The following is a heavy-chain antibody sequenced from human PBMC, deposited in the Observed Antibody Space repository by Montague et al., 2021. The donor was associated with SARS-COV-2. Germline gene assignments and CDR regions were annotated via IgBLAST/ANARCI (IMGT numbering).Heavy chain of an antibody. J-gene: IGHJ4*02. V-gene: IGHV3-7*05. CDR1: GFTFSTFW. CDR3: ARGYDSSGYQY. D-gene: IGHD3-22*01. Sequence: FLRLSCAASGFTFSTFWMTWVRQVPGKGLEWVANIKQDGSEKYYVDSVKGRFTISRDNAKNSLYLQLDSLRAEDTAVYYRARGYDSSGYQYWGQGTLVTVSS. CDR2: IKQDGSEK.